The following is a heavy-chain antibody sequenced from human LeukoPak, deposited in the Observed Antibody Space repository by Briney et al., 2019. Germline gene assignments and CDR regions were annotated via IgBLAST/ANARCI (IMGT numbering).Heavy chain of an antibody. V-gene: IGHV3-23*01. CDR1: GFTFSSYA. D-gene: IGHD3-3*01. CDR2: ISGSGGST. Sequence: GGSLRLSCAASGFTFSSYAVSWVRQAPGKGLEWVSAISGSGGSTYYADSVKGRFTISRDNSKNTLYLQMNSLRAEDTAVYYCAKDRDFWSGYSYWGQGTLVTVSS. CDR3: AKDRDFWSGYSY. J-gene: IGHJ4*02.